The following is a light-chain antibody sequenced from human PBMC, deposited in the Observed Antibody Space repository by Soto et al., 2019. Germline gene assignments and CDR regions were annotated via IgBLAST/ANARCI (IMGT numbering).Light chain of an antibody. CDR3: AAWDGGLSGYVV. CDR1: SSNIGSNY. Sequence: QSVLTQPPTASVTPGQRVTISCSGSSSNIGSNYVYWYQQLPGTAPKLRIYRNNQRPSGVPDRFSGSKSGTSASLAISGLRSEDEADYYCAAWDGGLSGYVVFGGGTTLTVL. V-gene: IGLV1-47*01. J-gene: IGLJ2*01. CDR2: RNN.